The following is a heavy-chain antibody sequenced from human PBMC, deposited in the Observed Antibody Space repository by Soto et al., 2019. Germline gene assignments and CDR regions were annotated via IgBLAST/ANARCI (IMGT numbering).Heavy chain of an antibody. V-gene: IGHV5-10-1*01. Sequence: GESLKISCKGSGYSFTSYWISWVRQMPGKGLEWMGRIDPSDSYTNYSPSFQGHVTISADKSISTAYLQWSSLKASDTAMYYCARSRGDSFYWFDPWGQGTLVTV. CDR3: ARSRGDSFYWFDP. J-gene: IGHJ5*02. D-gene: IGHD4-17*01. CDR1: GYSFTSYW. CDR2: IDPSDSYT.